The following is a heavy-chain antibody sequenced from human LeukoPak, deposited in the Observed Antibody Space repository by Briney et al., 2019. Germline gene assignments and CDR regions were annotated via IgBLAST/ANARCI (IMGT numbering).Heavy chain of an antibody. CDR3: AREAWSSAWY. D-gene: IGHD6-19*01. Sequence: GGSLRLSCAASGFTFSSNWMSWVRQAPGKGREWVANIKQDGSEKYYVDSVKVQFTISRANAKNLLFLQMNSLRAEDTALYYCAREAWSSAWYWGQGTLVTVSS. CDR2: IKQDGSEK. J-gene: IGHJ4*02. V-gene: IGHV3-7*03. CDR1: GFTFSSNW.